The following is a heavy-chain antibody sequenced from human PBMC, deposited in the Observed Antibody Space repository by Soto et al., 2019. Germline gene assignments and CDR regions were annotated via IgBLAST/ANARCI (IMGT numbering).Heavy chain of an antibody. CDR1: GGSISSGGYY. V-gene: IGHV4-31*03. D-gene: IGHD3-3*01. CDR3: ARDRVTIFGVVERYGMDV. Sequence: SETLSLTCTVSGGSISSGGYYWSWIRQHPGKGLEWIGYIYYSGSTYYNPSLKSRVTISVDTSKNQFSLKLSSVTAADTAVYYCARDRVTIFGVVERYGMDVWGQGTTVTVSS. J-gene: IGHJ6*02. CDR2: IYYSGST.